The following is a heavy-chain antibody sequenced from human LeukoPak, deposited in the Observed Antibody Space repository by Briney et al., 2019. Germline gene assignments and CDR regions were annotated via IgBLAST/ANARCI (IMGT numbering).Heavy chain of an antibody. V-gene: IGHV3-33*06. Sequence: PGGSLRLSCAASGFTFSSYGMHWVRQAPGKGLEWVAVIWYDGSNKYYADSVKGRFTISRDNSKNTLYLQMNSLRAEDTAVYYCAKDLRDGYNPHFDYWGQGTLATVSS. CDR2: IWYDGSNK. D-gene: IGHD5-24*01. CDR3: AKDLRDGYNPHFDY. CDR1: GFTFSSYG. J-gene: IGHJ4*02.